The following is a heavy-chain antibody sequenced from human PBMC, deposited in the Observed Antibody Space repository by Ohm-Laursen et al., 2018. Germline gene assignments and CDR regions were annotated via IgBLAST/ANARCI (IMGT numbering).Heavy chain of an antibody. CDR3: ARGRPSTMLTNNAFDI. CDR2: IIPFLSIT. D-gene: IGHD1/OR15-1a*01. Sequence: SSVKVSCKASGGTFSNHAFNWARQAPGQGLEWMGTIIPFLSITNYAQIFQGRLTFVADKSTTIVYMQLSSLRSEDTAIYYCARGRPSTMLTNNAFDIWGQGTMVTVSS. CDR1: GGTFSNHA. J-gene: IGHJ3*02. V-gene: IGHV1-69*04.